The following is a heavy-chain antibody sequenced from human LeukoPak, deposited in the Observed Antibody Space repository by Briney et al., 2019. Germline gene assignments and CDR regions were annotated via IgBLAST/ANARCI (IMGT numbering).Heavy chain of an antibody. CDR2: IYHSGST. Sequence: SETLSLTCAVSGGSISSGGYSWSWIRQPPGKGLEWIGYIYHSGSTYYNPSLKSRVTISVDTSKNQFSLKLSSVTAADTAVYYCARAAGEDIVVVPAAGVWFDPWGQGTLVTVSS. J-gene: IGHJ5*02. CDR3: ARAAGEDIVVVPAAGVWFDP. D-gene: IGHD2-2*01. CDR1: GGSISSGGYS. V-gene: IGHV4-30-2*01.